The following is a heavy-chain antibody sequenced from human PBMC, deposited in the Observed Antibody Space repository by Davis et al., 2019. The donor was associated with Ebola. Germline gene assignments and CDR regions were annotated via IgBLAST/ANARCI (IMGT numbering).Heavy chain of an antibody. D-gene: IGHD5-18*01. CDR3: ARGWLRGGMDV. V-gene: IGHV6-1*01. CDR2: TYYTYDWIN. J-gene: IGHJ6*04. CDR1: GVPLHCKNGA. Sequence: HPQTPSLTCSIPGVPLHCKNGARNWTSQSPSRGVECPGKTYYTYDWINHYADSVMRRLTIKPDTSKNQCSLQLNSVTPEDTALYYCARGWLRGGMDVWGEGTTVTVSS.